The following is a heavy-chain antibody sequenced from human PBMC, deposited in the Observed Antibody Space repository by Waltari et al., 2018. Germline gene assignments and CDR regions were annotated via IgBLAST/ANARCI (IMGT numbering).Heavy chain of an antibody. Sequence: QVQLVQSGDEVKKPGSSVKVYCKASGGTFSSYAISWVRQAPGQGLEWRGGIIPIFGTANYAQKFQGRVTITTDESTSTAYMELSSLRSEDTAVYYCARGPSLVSSWGAFDIWGQGTMVTVSS. D-gene: IGHD3-16*01. V-gene: IGHV1-69*05. J-gene: IGHJ3*02. CDR2: IIPIFGTA. CDR3: ARGPSLVSSWGAFDI. CDR1: GGTFSSYA.